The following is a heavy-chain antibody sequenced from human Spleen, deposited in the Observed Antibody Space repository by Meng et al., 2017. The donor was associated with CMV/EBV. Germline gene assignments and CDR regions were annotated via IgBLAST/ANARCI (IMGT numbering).Heavy chain of an antibody. D-gene: IGHD2-15*01. Sequence: GESLKISCVASGFTFSSYSMHWVRQAPGKGLEWVAVISYDGSNKFYADSVQGRFTISRDNSKNIVYLQMNSLGVEDTALYYCVVGHDSRKVAYWGQGTLVTVSS. CDR1: GFTFSSYS. J-gene: IGHJ4*02. CDR2: ISYDGSNK. V-gene: IGHV3-30*14. CDR3: VVGHDSRKVAY.